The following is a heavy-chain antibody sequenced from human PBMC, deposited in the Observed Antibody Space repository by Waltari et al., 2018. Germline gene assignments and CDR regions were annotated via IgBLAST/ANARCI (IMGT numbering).Heavy chain of an antibody. D-gene: IGHD3-22*01. V-gene: IGHV4-59*08. Sequence: QVQLQESRPGLVKPSETLSLTCTVSGGSISSYYWSWIRQPPGKGLEWIGYIYYSGSTNYNPSLKSRVTISVDTSKNQFSLKLSSVTAADTAVYYCARAIDYYYGMDVWGQGTTVTVSS. CDR3: ARAIDYYYGMDV. CDR1: GGSISSYY. J-gene: IGHJ6*02. CDR2: IYYSGST.